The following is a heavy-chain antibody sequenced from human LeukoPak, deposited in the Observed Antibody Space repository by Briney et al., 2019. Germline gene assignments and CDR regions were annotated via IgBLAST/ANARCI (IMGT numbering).Heavy chain of an antibody. V-gene: IGHV4-59*01. CDR3: ASGTDGYNPSFFDY. J-gene: IGHJ4*02. CDR1: GGSISSYY. D-gene: IGHD5-24*01. CDR2: IYYSGST. Sequence: SETLSLTCTVSGGSISSYYWSWIRQPPGKGLEWIGYIYYSGSTNYNPSLKSRVTMSVDTSKNQFSLKLSSVTAADTAVYYCASGTDGYNPSFFDYWGQGTLVTVSS.